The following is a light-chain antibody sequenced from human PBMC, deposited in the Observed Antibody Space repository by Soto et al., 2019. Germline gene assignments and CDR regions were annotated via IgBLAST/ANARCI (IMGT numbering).Light chain of an antibody. CDR1: QSVSSN. Sequence: EIVLTQSPGTLSLSPGERATLSCRASQSVSSNLAWYQQKPGQAPRLLIYGASTRATGVPARFSGSGSGTEFTLTISSLQSEDFAVYHCQQYNNWPPITFGQGTRLEN. CDR3: QQYNNWPPIT. V-gene: IGKV3-15*01. CDR2: GAS. J-gene: IGKJ5*01.